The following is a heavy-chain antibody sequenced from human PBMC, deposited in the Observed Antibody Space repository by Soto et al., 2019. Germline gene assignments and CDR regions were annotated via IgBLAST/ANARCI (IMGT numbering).Heavy chain of an antibody. CDR2: IVVGSGNT. D-gene: IGHD1-1*01. CDR3: AEATTFYDYCYGMDV. V-gene: IGHV1-58*01. Sequence: SVKVSCKASGFTFTSSAVQWVRQARGHSLEWIGWIVVGSGNTNYAQKFQERVTITRDMSTSTAYMELSSLRSEDTAVYYCAEATTFYDYCYGMDVWGQGTTVTASS. CDR1: GFTFTSSA. J-gene: IGHJ6*02.